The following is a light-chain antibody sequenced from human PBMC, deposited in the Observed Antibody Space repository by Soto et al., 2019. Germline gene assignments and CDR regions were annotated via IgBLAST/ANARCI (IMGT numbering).Light chain of an antibody. CDR1: QSISTY. CDR3: QQSFSTPRLT. J-gene: IGKJ4*01. Sequence: DIQMTQSPSSLSASVGDRVTITCRASQSISTYLNWYQQKPGKGPKLLSSAASSLQSGVPSRFSGSGSGTDFTLTISSLQPEDFATYYCQQSFSTPRLTFGGGTKVDIK. CDR2: AAS. V-gene: IGKV1-39*01.